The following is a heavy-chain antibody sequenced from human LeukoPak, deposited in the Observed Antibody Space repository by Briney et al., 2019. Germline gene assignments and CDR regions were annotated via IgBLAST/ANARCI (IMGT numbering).Heavy chain of an antibody. D-gene: IGHD5-12*01. V-gene: IGHV3-30*02. Sequence: GGSLRLSCAASGFTFSSYGMHWVRQAPGKGLEWVAFIRYDGSNKYYADSVKGRFTISRDNSKNTLYLQMNSLRAEDTAVYYCAKDLRALNMVATGVPPDYWGQGTLVTVSS. CDR1: GFTFSSYG. CDR2: IRYDGSNK. J-gene: IGHJ4*02. CDR3: AKDLRALNMVATGVPPDY.